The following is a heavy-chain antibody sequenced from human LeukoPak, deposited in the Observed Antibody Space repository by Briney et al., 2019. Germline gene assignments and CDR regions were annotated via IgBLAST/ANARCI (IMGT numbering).Heavy chain of an antibody. Sequence: GGSLRLSCAASGCTLSDYYMHWLRQVPGKGLVWVSHINGDGSTTGYADSVKGRFTISRDNAKNTLYLQLNSLRVEDTAVYYCARGKYNYACDGWGQGTLVTVSS. CDR1: GCTLSDYY. D-gene: IGHD5-18*01. J-gene: IGHJ4*02. CDR2: INGDGSTT. V-gene: IGHV3-74*01. CDR3: ARGKYNYACDG.